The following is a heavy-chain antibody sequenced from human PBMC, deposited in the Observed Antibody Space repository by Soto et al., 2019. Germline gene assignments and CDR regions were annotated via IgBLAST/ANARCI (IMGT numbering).Heavy chain of an antibody. CDR3: TLSYGDSYYYFYGMDV. V-gene: IGHV5-51*01. J-gene: IGHJ6*02. Sequence: EMQLLQSGAEVKTSGESLKISCVGSGFSFSRYTVGWVRQVPGKGLEWMGVIHPGDSDTRYSPSFQGQVTISADKSISTAYLQWSSLKASDTAMYYCTLSYGDSYYYFYGMDVWGQGTTVTVSS. D-gene: IGHD4-17*01. CDR1: GFSFSRYT. CDR2: IHPGDSDT.